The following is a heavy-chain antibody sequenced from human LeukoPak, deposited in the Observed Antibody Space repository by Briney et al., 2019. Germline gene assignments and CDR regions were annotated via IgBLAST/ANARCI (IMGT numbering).Heavy chain of an antibody. D-gene: IGHD5-24*01. CDR2: IHYSGGST. Sequence: GGSLRLSCAASRFTFSSYAMSWVRQAPGKGLEWVSAIHYSGGSTYYADSVKGRFTISRDNSKNTLYLQMNSLRAEDTAVYYCAKVIREVDMSYDYWGQGALVTVSS. V-gene: IGHV3-23*01. J-gene: IGHJ4*02. CDR3: AKVIREVDMSYDY. CDR1: RFTFSSYA.